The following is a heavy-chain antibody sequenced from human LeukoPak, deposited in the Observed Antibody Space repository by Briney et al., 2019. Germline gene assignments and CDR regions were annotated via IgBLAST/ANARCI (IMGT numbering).Heavy chain of an antibody. J-gene: IGHJ4*02. CDR1: GYTFTNYY. D-gene: IGHD2-15*01. Sequence: PGESLKISCQGSGYTFTNYYIAWVRQMPGKGLEWMGIIYPGDSDTRYSPSFQGQVTISADKSISTAYLQWSSLKASDTAMYYCARRGSGTHNFDYWGQGTLVTVSS. V-gene: IGHV5-51*01. CDR3: ARRGSGTHNFDY. CDR2: IYPGDSDT.